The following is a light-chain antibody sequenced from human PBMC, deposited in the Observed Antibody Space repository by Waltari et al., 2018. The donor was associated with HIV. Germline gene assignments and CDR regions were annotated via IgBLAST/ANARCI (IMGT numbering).Light chain of an antibody. CDR2: LNSDGSH. Sequence: QLVLTQSPSASASLGASVKFTCTLSSGHSNYDIAWHQQQPEKGPRYLMKLNSDGSHSKGDGIPDRLSGSSSGAERYLTISSLQSEDEADYYCQTWDTGIRVFGGGTKLTVL. V-gene: IGLV4-69*01. CDR3: QTWDTGIRV. CDR1: SGHSNYD. J-gene: IGLJ3*02.